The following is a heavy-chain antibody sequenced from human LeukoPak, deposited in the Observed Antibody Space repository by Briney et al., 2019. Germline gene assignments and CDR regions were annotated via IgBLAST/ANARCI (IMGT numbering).Heavy chain of an antibody. V-gene: IGHV3-21*01. CDR2: ISSSSSYI. J-gene: IGHJ4*02. CDR1: GFTFSSYS. Sequence: PGGSLRLSCAASGFTFSSYSMNWVRQAPGKGLEWVSSISSSSSYIYYADSVKGRFTISRDNAKNSLYLQMNSLRAEDTAVYYCVREGSSGYYWGGPMSGYFDYWGQGTLVTVSS. CDR3: VREGSSGYYWGGPMSGYFDY. D-gene: IGHD3-22*01.